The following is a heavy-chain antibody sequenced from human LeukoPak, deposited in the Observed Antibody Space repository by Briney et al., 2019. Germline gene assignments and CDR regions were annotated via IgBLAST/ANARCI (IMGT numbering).Heavy chain of an antibody. CDR2: ISWNSGSI. D-gene: IGHD4-17*01. Sequence: GRSLRLSCAASGFTFDDYAMHWVRQAPGKGLEWVSGISWNSGSIGYADSVKGRFTISRDNAKNSLYLQMNSLRAEDTALYYCAKDIEATVVTNPYYFDHWGQGTLVTVSS. CDR1: GFTFDDYA. V-gene: IGHV3-9*01. J-gene: IGHJ4*02. CDR3: AKDIEATVVTNPYYFDH.